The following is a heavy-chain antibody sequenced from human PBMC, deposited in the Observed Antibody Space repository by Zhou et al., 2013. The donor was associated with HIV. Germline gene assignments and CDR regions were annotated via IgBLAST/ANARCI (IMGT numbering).Heavy chain of an antibody. V-gene: IGHV1-69*12. CDR2: IIPIFRTP. Sequence: QVRLVQSGAEVKKPGSSVKVSCKASRGTFNNFAYSWVRQAPGQGLEWMGGIIPIFRTPNYAQRFQGRVTITADESTRTVYMELISLRFDDTAIYYCTRDGDYGHWGRDGDLDIWGQGTLVTVSP. CDR1: RGTFNNFA. CDR3: TRDGDYGHWGRDGDLDI. J-gene: IGHJ4*02. D-gene: IGHD3-16*01.